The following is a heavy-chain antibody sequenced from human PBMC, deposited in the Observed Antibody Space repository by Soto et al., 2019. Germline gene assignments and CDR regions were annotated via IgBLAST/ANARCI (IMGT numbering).Heavy chain of an antibody. CDR3: AKALRPSLNFFYYMDV. D-gene: IGHD2-2*01. CDR1: GFTFGSYA. J-gene: IGHJ6*03. CDR2: LGGNGFTT. V-gene: IGHV3-23*01. Sequence: EVQLLESGGGLVQPGGSLRLSCVVSGFTFGSYAMSWVRQAPEKGPEWVAILGGNGFTTYYADSVKGRFTISGDKSKSTLVLQMISLRADDTGVYYCAKALRPSLNFFYYMDVWGRGTSVTVSS.